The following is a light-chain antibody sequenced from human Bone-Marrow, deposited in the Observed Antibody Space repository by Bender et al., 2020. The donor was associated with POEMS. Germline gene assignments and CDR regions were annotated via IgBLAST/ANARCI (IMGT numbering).Light chain of an antibody. V-gene: IGLV2-11*01. CDR1: SSDVGGYNY. Sequence: QSALTQPASVSGSPGQSITISCTGTSSDVGGYNYVSWYQQHPGKAPRLIIFGVNKRPSGVPDRFSGSRSGNTASLTISGLQAEDEADYYCCSYAGSYTWVFGPGTEVSVV. CDR3: CSYAGSYTWV. CDR2: GVN. J-gene: IGLJ1*01.